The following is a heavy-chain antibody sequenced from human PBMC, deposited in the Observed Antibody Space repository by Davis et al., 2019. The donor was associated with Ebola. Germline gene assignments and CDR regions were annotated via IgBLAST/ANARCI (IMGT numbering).Heavy chain of an antibody. CDR2: INHSGST. CDR1: GESFSGFY. Sequence: SETLSLTCAVYGESFSGFYWTWIRQPPGTGLEWIGDINHSGSTNYNPSLKSRVTISVDTSKNQFSLKLSSVTAADTAVYYCARENVLRFLEWLSTRAGFDYWGQGTLVTVSS. CDR3: ARENVLRFLEWLSTRAGFDY. V-gene: IGHV4-34*01. J-gene: IGHJ4*02. D-gene: IGHD3-3*01.